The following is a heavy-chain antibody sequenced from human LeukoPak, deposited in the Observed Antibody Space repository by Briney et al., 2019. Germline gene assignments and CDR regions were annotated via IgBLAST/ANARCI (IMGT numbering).Heavy chain of an antibody. D-gene: IGHD5-24*01. CDR2: IWYDGSNK. J-gene: IGHJ5*02. CDR3: ARVKVEMATIGWLDP. CDR1: GFTFSSYA. Sequence: GGSLRLSCAASGFTFSSYAMNWVRQAPGKGLEWVAVIWYDGSNKYYADSVRGRFTISRDNSKNTLFLQMNSLRADDTAVYYCARVKVEMATIGWLDPWGQGTLVTVSS. V-gene: IGHV3-33*01.